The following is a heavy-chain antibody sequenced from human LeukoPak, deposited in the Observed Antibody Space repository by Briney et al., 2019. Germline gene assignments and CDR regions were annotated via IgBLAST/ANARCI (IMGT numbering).Heavy chain of an antibody. CDR1: AGSISSSNW. CDR3: ARGRYLTTLGGAAAGFLDY. CDR2: IYHSGST. Sequence: SGTLSLTCAVSAGSISSSNWWSWVRQPPGKGLEWIGEIYHSGSTNYNPSLKSRVTMSVDTSQRQFSLRLTSVRAADTAVYYCARGRYLTTLGGAAAGFLDYWGQGTVVTVSS. J-gene: IGHJ4*02. D-gene: IGHD6-13*01. V-gene: IGHV4-4*02.